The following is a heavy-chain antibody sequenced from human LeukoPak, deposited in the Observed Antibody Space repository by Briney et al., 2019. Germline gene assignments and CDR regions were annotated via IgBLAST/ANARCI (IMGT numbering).Heavy chain of an antibody. CDR3: ARDYRYSSGYDY. Sequence: ASVKVSCKASGYSFTAHYIHWVRQAPGQGLEWMGWINPNSGGTNYAQKFQGRVTMTRDTSISTAYMELSRLRSDDTAVYYCARDYRYSSGYDYWGQGTLVTVSS. D-gene: IGHD6-19*01. CDR1: GYSFTAHY. CDR2: INPNSGGT. J-gene: IGHJ4*02. V-gene: IGHV1-2*02.